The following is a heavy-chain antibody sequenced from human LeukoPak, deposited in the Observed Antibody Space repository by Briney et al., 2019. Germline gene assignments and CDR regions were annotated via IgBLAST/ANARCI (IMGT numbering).Heavy chain of an antibody. CDR1: GFTFSSYG. CDR3: AKFNSTWGGFDY. D-gene: IGHD3-16*01. CDR2: IRYDGSNK. V-gene: IGHV3-30*02. J-gene: IGHJ4*02. Sequence: GSLRLSCAASGFTFSSYGMHWVRQAPGKGLEWVAFIRYDGSNKYYADSVKGRFTISRDNSKNTLYLQMNSLRAEDTAVYYCAKFNSTWGGFDYWGQGTLVTVSS.